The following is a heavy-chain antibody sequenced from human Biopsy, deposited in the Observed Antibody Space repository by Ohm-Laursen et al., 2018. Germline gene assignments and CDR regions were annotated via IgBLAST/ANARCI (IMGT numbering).Heavy chain of an antibody. CDR2: IYYSGSP. J-gene: IGHJ4*02. Sequence: PGTLSLTCTVSGGPIGSFFWSWIRQPPGKGLEWIGYIYYSGSPNYNPSLRSRVTISVDRSKNQFSLELSSVTAADTAVYYCARVGAGAPSIDYFDYWGQGALVTISS. D-gene: IGHD1-26*01. CDR3: ARVGAGAPSIDYFDY. CDR1: GGPIGSFF. V-gene: IGHV4-59*01.